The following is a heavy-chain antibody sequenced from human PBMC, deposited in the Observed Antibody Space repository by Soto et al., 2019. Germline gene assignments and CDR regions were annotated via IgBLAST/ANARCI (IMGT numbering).Heavy chain of an antibody. D-gene: IGHD2-15*01. Sequence: QVQLQESGPGLVKPSQTLSLTCTVSGGSICSGGYYWSWIRQHPGKGLEWIGYIYYSGSTYYNPSLKSRVTISVDTSKNQFSLKLSSVTAADTAVYYCARIPRAGRENPVDYWGQGTLVTVSS. CDR3: ARIPRAGRENPVDY. J-gene: IGHJ4*02. V-gene: IGHV4-31*03. CDR1: GGSICSGGYY. CDR2: IYYSGST.